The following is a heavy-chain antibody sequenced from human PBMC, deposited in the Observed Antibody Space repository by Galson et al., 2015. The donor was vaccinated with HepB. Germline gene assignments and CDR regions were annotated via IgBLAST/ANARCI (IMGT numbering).Heavy chain of an antibody. CDR3: ARDPSYLGATEGAFDI. D-gene: IGHD1-26*01. CDR2: ISSSSSYI. Sequence: SLRLSCAASGFTFSSYSMNWVRQAPGKGLEWVSSISSSSSYIYYADSVKGRFTISRDNAKNSLYLQMNSLRAEDTAVYYCARDPSYLGATEGAFDIWGQGTMVTVSS. J-gene: IGHJ3*02. V-gene: IGHV3-21*01. CDR1: GFTFSSYS.